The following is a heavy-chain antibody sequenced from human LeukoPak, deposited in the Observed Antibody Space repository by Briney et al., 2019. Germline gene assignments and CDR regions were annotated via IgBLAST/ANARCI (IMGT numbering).Heavy chain of an antibody. CDR1: GYTFSDYG. J-gene: IGHJ4*02. V-gene: IGHV1-18*01. D-gene: IGHD3-22*01. CDR2: ISAYNGNT. Sequence: ASVKVSCKASGYTFSDYGVSWGRQAPGQGLEWMGRISAYNGNTNYLQKFQGRVTMTTDTSTATAYMELRSLRPSDTAVYFCARGPRYSYDSSILLFDYWGQGTLVTVSS. CDR3: ARGPRYSYDSSILLFDY.